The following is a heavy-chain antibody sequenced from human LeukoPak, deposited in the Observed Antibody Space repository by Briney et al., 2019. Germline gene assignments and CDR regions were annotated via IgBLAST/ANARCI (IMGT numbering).Heavy chain of an antibody. Sequence: SVKVSCKASGGTFSSYTISWVRQAPGQGLEWMGRIIPILGIANYAQKFQGRVTITADKSTSTAYMELSSLRSEDTAVCYCARGKIWSGYYNYYYYYYMDVWGKGTTVTVSS. J-gene: IGHJ6*03. CDR2: IIPILGIA. D-gene: IGHD3-3*01. CDR1: GGTFSSYT. CDR3: ARGKIWSGYYNYYYYYYMDV. V-gene: IGHV1-69*02.